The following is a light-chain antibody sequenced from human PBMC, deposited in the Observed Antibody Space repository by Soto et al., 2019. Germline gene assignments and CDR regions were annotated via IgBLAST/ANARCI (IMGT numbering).Light chain of an antibody. CDR2: DVS. CDR3: NSYTSSSTRV. V-gene: IGLV2-14*01. Sequence: QSALTQPASVSGSPGQSITISCTGTSSDVGGYKYVSWYQQHPGKAPKLMIYDVSNRPSGVSNRFSGSKSGNTASLTISGLQVEDEADYYCNSYTSSSTRVFGTGTKLTVL. J-gene: IGLJ1*01. CDR1: SSDVGGYKY.